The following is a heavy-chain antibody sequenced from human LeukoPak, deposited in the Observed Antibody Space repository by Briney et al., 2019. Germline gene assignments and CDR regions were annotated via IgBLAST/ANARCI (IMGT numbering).Heavy chain of an antibody. Sequence: SVKVSCKASGGTFSSYAISWVRQAPGQGLEWMGGIIPIFGTANYAQKFQGRVTITADESTSTAYIELSSLRSEHTAVYFCASAPRYSSSWPNNWFDPWGKGTLVTVSS. CDR1: GGTFSSYA. CDR2: IIPIFGTA. J-gene: IGHJ5*02. CDR3: ASAPRYSSSWPNNWFDP. D-gene: IGHD6-13*01. V-gene: IGHV1-69*13.